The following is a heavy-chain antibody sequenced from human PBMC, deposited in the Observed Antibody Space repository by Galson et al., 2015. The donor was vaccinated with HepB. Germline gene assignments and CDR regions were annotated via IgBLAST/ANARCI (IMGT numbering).Heavy chain of an antibody. J-gene: IGHJ6*02. V-gene: IGHV3-30-3*01. CDR3: ARAVAGTWWSQRHYGMDV. Sequence: SLRLSCAASGFTFSSYAMHWVRQAPGKGLEWVAVISYDGSNKYYADSVKGRFTISRDNSKNTLYLQMNSLRAEDTAVYYCARAVAGTWWSQRHYGMDVWGQGTTVTVSS. D-gene: IGHD6-19*01. CDR1: GFTFSSYA. CDR2: ISYDGSNK.